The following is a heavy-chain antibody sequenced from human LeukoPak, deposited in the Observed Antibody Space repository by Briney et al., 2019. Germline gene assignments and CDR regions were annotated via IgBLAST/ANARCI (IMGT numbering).Heavy chain of an antibody. CDR3: ARHLGYYDSSGYPRNDAFDI. V-gene: IGHV4-59*08. D-gene: IGHD3-22*01. CDR2: IYYSGST. J-gene: IGHJ3*02. CDR1: GGSISSYY. Sequence: PSETLSLTCTVSGGSISSYYWSWIRQPPGKGLEWIGYIYYSGSTNYNPSLKSRVTISVDTSKNQFSLKLSSVTAADTAVYYCARHLGYYDSSGYPRNDAFDIWGQGTMVTVSS.